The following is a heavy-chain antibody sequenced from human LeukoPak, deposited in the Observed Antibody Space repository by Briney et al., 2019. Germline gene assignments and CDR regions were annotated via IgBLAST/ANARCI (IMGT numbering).Heavy chain of an antibody. CDR1: GFTFSSYG. CDR2: ISGSGGST. CDR3: AKALRPHYYDSSGYYMGSPFDY. J-gene: IGHJ4*02. Sequence: PGGSLRLSCAASGFTFSSYGMSWVRQAPGKGLEWVSGISGSGGSTYYADSVKGRFTISRDNSKNTLYLQMNSLRAEDTAVYYCAKALRPHYYDSSGYYMGSPFDYWGQGTLVTVSS. D-gene: IGHD3-22*01. V-gene: IGHV3-23*01.